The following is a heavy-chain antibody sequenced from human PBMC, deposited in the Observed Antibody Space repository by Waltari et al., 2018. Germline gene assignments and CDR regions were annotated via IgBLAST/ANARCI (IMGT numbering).Heavy chain of an antibody. J-gene: IGHJ4*02. CDR2: IYYNGNT. Sequence: QLQLQESGPGLVKPSETLSLTCTVSGDSISNDNYHWAWVRQPPGKGLEWIGSIYYNGNTYYSPSLKSRVTISVDTSKNQFSLRLSSVTAADTAVYYCTTEYSSSSAYWGQGILVTVSS. D-gene: IGHD6-6*01. V-gene: IGHV4-39*02. CDR3: TTEYSSSSAY. CDR1: GDSISNDNYH.